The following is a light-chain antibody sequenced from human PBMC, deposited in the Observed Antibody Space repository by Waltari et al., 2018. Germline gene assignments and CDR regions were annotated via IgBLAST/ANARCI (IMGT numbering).Light chain of an antibody. J-gene: IGLJ2*01. CDR2: DVR. CDR1: SSDVGGYNY. Sequence: QSALTQPASVSGSPGQSITISCTATSSDVGGYNYVSWYQQHPGKAPKLMIYDVRNRASWDSNRFSGSRSGDTASLTISGLQAEDEADYYCSSYTSSSTLFGGGTTLTVL. CDR3: SSYTSSSTL. V-gene: IGLV2-14*01.